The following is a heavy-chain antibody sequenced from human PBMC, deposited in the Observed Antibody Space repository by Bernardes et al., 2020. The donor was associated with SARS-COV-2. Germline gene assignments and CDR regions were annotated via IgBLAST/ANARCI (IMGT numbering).Heavy chain of an antibody. V-gene: IGHV1-18*01. D-gene: IGHD3-3*01. CDR2: ISSYNGNT. CDR1: GYTFTSYG. J-gene: IGHJ2*01. Sequence: ASVKVSCKASGYTFTSYGIIWVRQAPGQGLEWIGLISSYNGNTNYAQKLQGRVTMTTDPSTSTAYIELRSLGSDDTAVYYCARAETEKITIFGVGRYWYFDLWGRGTLVTVSS. CDR3: ARAETEKITIFGVGRYWYFDL.